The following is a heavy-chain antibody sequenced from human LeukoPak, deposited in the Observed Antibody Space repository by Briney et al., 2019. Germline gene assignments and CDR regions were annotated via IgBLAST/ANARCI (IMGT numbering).Heavy chain of an antibody. D-gene: IGHD1-14*01. J-gene: IGHJ6*03. CDR1: GGTFSSYA. CDR3: VRGIGTQSRNYYYYYYMDA. V-gene: IGHV1-69*01. Sequence: SVKVSCKASGGTFSSYAISWVRQAPGQGLEWMGGIIPIFDTANYAQKFQGRVTITADESTSTAYMELSSLRSEDTAVYYCVRGIGTQSRNYYYYYYMDAWGKGTTVTVSS. CDR2: IIPIFDTA.